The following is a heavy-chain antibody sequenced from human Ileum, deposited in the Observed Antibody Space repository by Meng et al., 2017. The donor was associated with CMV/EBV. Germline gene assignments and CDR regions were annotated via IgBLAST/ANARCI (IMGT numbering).Heavy chain of an antibody. Sequence: GGSLRPSCAASGFTFSSHAMSWVRQAPGKGREWVSATSGNGGNTYYADSVKGRFTISRDNSKNTLYLQINSHRAEDTAVYYCAKRFCKEATCMGRPYYFDGWGQGTLVTVSS. J-gene: IGHJ4*02. CDR2: TSGNGGNT. V-gene: IGHV3-23*01. CDR3: AKRFCKEATCMGRPYYFDG. CDR1: GFTFSSHA. D-gene: IGHD2/OR15-2a*01.